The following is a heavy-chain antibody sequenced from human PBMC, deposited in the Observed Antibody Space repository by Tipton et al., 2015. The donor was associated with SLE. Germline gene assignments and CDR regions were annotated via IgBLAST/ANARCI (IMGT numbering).Heavy chain of an antibody. CDR3: ARWRGYGPSFDY. V-gene: IGHV4-59*01. CDR1: GGSFSGYY. D-gene: IGHD5-18*01. CDR2: IYDSGST. J-gene: IGHJ4*02. Sequence: TLSLTCAVYGGSFSGYYWGWIRQPPGKGLEWLGYIYDSGSTSYKPSLKTRVTISVDTSKNQFSLKLSSVTAADTAVYYCARWRGYGPSFDYWGQGTLVTVSS.